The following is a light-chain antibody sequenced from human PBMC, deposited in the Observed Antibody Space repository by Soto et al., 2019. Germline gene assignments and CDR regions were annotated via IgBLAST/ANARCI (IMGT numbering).Light chain of an antibody. V-gene: IGKV3-20*01. J-gene: IGKJ1*01. CDR1: QTVNSNY. Sequence: EIVLTQSPGILSLSPGERATLSCRASQTVNSNYLAWYQQRRGQAPRLLIYGASSRATGIPDRFSGSGSGTDFTLNSNSLETEDFAVYYCQQYGRAPRTFGQGTKVEIK. CDR2: GAS. CDR3: QQYGRAPRT.